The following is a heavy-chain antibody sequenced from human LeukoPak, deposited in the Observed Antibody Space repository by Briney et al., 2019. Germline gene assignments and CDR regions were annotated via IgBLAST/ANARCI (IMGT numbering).Heavy chain of an antibody. CDR1: GGSFSGYY. CDR2: INHSGST. CDR3: ARGGGYSYGLDY. Sequence: SETLSLTCAVYGGSFSGYYWSWIRQPPRKGLEWIGEINHSGSTNYNPSLKSRVTISVDTSKNQFSLKLSSVTAADTAVYYCARGGGYSYGLDYWGQGTLVTVSS. V-gene: IGHV4-34*01. J-gene: IGHJ4*02. D-gene: IGHD5-18*01.